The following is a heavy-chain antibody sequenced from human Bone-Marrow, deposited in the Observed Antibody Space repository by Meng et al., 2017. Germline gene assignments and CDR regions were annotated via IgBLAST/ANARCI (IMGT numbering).Heavy chain of an antibody. CDR2: IKQDGSEK. V-gene: IGHV3-7*01. CDR1: GFTFSSYL. J-gene: IGHJ4*02. D-gene: IGHD6-19*01. CDR3: ARDKAGIAVAGTPRYFDY. Sequence: GESLKISCAASGFTFSSYLMSWVRQAPGKGLEWVANIKQDGSEKYYVDSVKGRFTISRDNAKNSLYLQMNSLRAEDTAVYYCARDKAGIAVAGTPRYFDYWGQGTLVTVSS.